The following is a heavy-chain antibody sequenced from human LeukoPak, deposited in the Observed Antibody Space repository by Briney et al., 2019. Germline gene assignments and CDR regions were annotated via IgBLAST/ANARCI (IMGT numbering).Heavy chain of an antibody. Sequence: QPGGSLRLSCAASGFTFSSYSMNWVRQAPGKGLEWVSSISSSSSYIYYADSVKGRFTISRDNAKNSLYLQMNSLRAEDTAVYYCARDPYGSGSYLNAPWGQGTLVTVSS. D-gene: IGHD3-10*01. CDR2: ISSSSSYI. CDR3: ARDPYGSGSYLNAP. V-gene: IGHV3-21*01. CDR1: GFTFSSYS. J-gene: IGHJ5*02.